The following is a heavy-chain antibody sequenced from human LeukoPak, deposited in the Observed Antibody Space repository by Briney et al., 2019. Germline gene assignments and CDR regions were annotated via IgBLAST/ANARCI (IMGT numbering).Heavy chain of an antibody. D-gene: IGHD1-26*01. J-gene: IGHJ4*02. CDR1: GFTFSSYW. CDR3: ARVGDTLDY. V-gene: IGHV3-74*01. CDR2: INSDGRSI. Sequence: RGSPRLSCAASGFTFSSYWMHWVRQAPGKGLVWVSRINSDGRSIIYADSVKGRFTISRDNARNTLYLQLNSLRAEDTAVYYCARVGDTLDYWGQGTLVTVSS.